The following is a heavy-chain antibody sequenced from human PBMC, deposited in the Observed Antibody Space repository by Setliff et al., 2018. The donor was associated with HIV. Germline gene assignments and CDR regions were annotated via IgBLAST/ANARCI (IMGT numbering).Heavy chain of an antibody. D-gene: IGHD4-17*01. CDR2: IYASGNT. CDR1: GGSISSGSYY. J-gene: IGHJ4*02. V-gene: IGHV4-61*02. CDR3: ARRATTGDYHHFFDY. Sequence: PSETLSLTCNVSGGSISSGSYYWNWIRQPAGKGLEWIGRIYASGNTNYNPSLKGRVTMTTDTSTSTVYMELRSLVSDDTAVYYCARRATTGDYHHFFDYWGQGTLVTVSS.